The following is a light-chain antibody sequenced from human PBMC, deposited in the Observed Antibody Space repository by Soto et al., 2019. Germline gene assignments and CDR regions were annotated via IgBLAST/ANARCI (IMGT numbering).Light chain of an antibody. J-gene: IGLJ1*01. CDR1: SSDVGSYDY. CDR3: NSYTTSSTLYV. V-gene: IGLV2-14*01. CDR2: EVS. Sequence: QSALTQPASVSGSPGQSITISCTGTSSDVGSYDYVSWYQHHPGKAPKLMIYEVSNRPSGVSNRFSGSKSGNTASLTISGLQAEDEADYYCNSYTTSSTLYVFGSGTKLTVL.